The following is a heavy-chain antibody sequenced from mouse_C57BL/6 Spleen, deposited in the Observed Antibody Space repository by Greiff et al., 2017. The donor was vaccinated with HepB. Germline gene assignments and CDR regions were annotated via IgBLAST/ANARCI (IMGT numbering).Heavy chain of an antibody. J-gene: IGHJ2*01. CDR3: ARNRDYDEMVYYFDY. CDR1: GFSLTSYG. Sequence: VQLQQSGPGLVQPSQSLSITCTVSGFSLTSYGVHWVRQSPGKGLEWLGVIWSGGSTDYTAAFISRLSISKDNSKSQVFFKMNRLQADATAIYYCARNRDYDEMVYYFDYWGQGTTLTVSS. V-gene: IGHV2-2*01. D-gene: IGHD2-4*01. CDR2: IWSGGST.